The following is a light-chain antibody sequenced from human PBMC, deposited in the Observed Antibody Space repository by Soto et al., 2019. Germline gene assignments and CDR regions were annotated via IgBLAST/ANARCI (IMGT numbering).Light chain of an antibody. CDR1: SSGVGTYKY. Sequence: QSALAQPASVSGSPGQSITISCTGTSSGVGTYKYVSWYQQHPGKAPKLMIYEGSKRPSGVSNRFSGSKSGNTASLTISGLQAEDEADYYCCSYAGSSTYVFGTGTKVTVL. J-gene: IGLJ1*01. CDR2: EGS. CDR3: CSYAGSSTYV. V-gene: IGLV2-23*01.